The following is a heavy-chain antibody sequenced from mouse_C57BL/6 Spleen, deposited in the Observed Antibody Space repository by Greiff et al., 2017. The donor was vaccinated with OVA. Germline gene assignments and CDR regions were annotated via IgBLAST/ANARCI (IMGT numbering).Heavy chain of an antibody. J-gene: IGHJ2*01. CDR3: ARAYDGYEDY. Sequence: QVQLQQPGAELVKPGASVKLSCKASGYTFTSYWMQWVKQRPGQGLEWIGEIDPSDSYTNYNQKFKGKATLTVDTSSSTAYMQLSSLTSEDSAVYYCARAYDGYEDYWGQGTTLTVSS. CDR1: GYTFTSYW. V-gene: IGHV1-50*01. CDR2: IDPSDSYT. D-gene: IGHD2-3*01.